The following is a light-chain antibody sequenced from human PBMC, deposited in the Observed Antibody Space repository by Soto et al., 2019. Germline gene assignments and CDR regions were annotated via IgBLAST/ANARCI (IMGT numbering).Light chain of an antibody. J-gene: IGLJ2*01. Sequence: SYELTQPPSVSVAPGQTARITCGGTNIGSKSVHWYQQKPGQAPVLVVYDDSDXXXGXXXXXSGSNSGNTAPLXXSRVXAXXXXXYYCQVWDSSSDHLVFGGGTKLTVL. CDR3: QVWDSSSDHLV. CDR1: NIGSKS. CDR2: DDS. V-gene: IGLV3-21*02.